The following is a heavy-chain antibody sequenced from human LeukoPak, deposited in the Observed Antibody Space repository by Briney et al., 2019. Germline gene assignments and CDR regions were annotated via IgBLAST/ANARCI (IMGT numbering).Heavy chain of an antibody. V-gene: IGHV4-4*02. CDR3: SGEGGPYRPLDY. CDR1: GGSITQTNY. CDR2: VNLQVST. Sequence: SETLSLTCGVSGGSITQTNYWTWVRQPPGKGLEWTGEVNLQVSTNYNPSLMGRVALSVDKSANPVSLQLTSVTAPDTAVYSCSGEGGPYRPLDYSGQGTLVTVSS. J-gene: IGHJ4*02.